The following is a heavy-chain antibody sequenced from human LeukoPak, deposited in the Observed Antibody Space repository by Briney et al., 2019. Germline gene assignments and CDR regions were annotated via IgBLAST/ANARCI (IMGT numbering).Heavy chain of an antibody. J-gene: IGHJ5*02. Sequence: GASVKVSCKASGYTFTGYYMHWVRQAPGQGLEWLGWINPNSGGTNYAQKFQGRVTMTRDTSISTAYMELSRLRSDDTAVYYCARSIAARRLWFDPWGQGTLVTVSS. CDR1: GYTFTGYY. CDR3: ARSIAARRLWFDP. CDR2: INPNSGGT. D-gene: IGHD6-6*01. V-gene: IGHV1-2*02.